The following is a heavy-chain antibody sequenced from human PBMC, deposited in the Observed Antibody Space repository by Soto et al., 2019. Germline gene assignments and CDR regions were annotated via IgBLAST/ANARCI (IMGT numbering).Heavy chain of an antibody. D-gene: IGHD6-6*01. J-gene: IGHJ6*02. CDR2: IYYSGST. CDR3: ARGQQLGSIYYYYGMDV. CDR1: GGSVSSGSYY. Sequence: SETLSLTCTVSGGSVSSGSYYWSWIRQPPGKGLEWIGYIYYSGSTNYTPSLKSRVTISVDTSKNQFSLKLSSVTAADTAVYYWARGQQLGSIYYYYGMDVWGQGTTVTVSS. V-gene: IGHV4-61*01.